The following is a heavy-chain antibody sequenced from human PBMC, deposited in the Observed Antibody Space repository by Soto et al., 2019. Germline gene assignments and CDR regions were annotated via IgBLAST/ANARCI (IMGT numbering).Heavy chain of an antibody. CDR3: ARGRGYCSSTSCPQAYYYYGMDV. J-gene: IGHJ6*02. Sequence: SQTLSLTCAISGDSVSSHSAAWNWIRQSPSRGPEWLGRTYYRSKWYNDYAVSVKSRITINPDTSKNQFSLQLNSVTPEDTAVYYCARGRGYCSSTSCPQAYYYYGMDVWGQGTTVTVSS. D-gene: IGHD2-2*01. CDR2: TYYRSKWYN. CDR1: GDSVSSHSAA. V-gene: IGHV6-1*01.